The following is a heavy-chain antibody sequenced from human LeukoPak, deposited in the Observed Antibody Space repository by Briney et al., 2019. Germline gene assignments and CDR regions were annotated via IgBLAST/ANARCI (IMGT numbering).Heavy chain of an antibody. CDR1: GGSISSSTYY. D-gene: IGHD6-13*01. Sequence: SETLSLTCNVSGGSISSSTYYWGWIRQPPGKGLEWIGSIYNSGSTYYNPSLKSRVTISVDTSKNQFSLKLTSVTAADTAMYYCARRISLIAVAGNIWFDPWGQGTLVTVSS. J-gene: IGHJ5*02. CDR2: IYNSGST. V-gene: IGHV4-39*07. CDR3: ARRISLIAVAGNIWFDP.